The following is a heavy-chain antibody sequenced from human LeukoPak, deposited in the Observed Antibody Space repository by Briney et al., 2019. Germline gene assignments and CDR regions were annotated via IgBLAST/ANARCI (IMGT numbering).Heavy chain of an antibody. Sequence: GGSLRLSCAASGFTFSSYEMDWVRQAPGKGLEWVSYISSSGATVKYGDSVQGRFTISRDNAKNSPYLQMSSLRGEDTAVYYCVRDPCGGGSCIDYWGRGTLVTVSS. D-gene: IGHD2-21*01. CDR1: GFTFSSYE. CDR2: ISSSGATV. J-gene: IGHJ4*02. CDR3: VRDPCGGGSCIDY. V-gene: IGHV3-48*03.